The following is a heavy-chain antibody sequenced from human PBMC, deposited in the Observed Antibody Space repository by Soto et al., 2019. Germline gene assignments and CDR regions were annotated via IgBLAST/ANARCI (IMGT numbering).Heavy chain of an antibody. CDR3: AKGGGRFDY. V-gene: IGHV4-59*01. Sequence: QVQLQESGPGLVKPSETLSLTCTVSGDSISGYYWSWIRQPPGKGLEWIGYTHYSGTPNYNPSLKSRVTISVDTSKNQCSLQLSSVTAADTAVYYCAKGGGRFDYWGQGTLVTVSS. CDR1: GDSISGYY. D-gene: IGHD3-16*01. J-gene: IGHJ4*02. CDR2: THYSGTP.